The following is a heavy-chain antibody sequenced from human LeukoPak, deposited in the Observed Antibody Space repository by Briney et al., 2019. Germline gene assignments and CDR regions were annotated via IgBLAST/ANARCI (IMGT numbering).Heavy chain of an antibody. CDR2: INHSGST. D-gene: IGHD5-18*01. V-gene: IGHV4-34*01. Sequence: SETLSLTCAVYGGSFSGYYWSWIRQPPGKGLEWIGEINHSGSTNYNPSLKSRVTISVDTSKSQFSLKLSSVTAADTAVYYCASEDTQLWGGDYWGQGTLVTVSS. CDR1: GGSFSGYY. J-gene: IGHJ4*02. CDR3: ASEDTQLWGGDY.